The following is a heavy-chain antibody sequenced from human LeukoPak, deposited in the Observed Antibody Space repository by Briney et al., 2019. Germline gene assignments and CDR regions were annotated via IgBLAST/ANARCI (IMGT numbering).Heavy chain of an antibody. Sequence: GGSLRLSCAASGFTFSSYVMHWVRQAPGKGLEWVAVISYDGNNKYYADSVKGRFTISRDNSKNTVYLQMNSLRAEDTAVYYCARDQGYYFDYWGQGTLVTVSS. CDR1: GFTFSSYV. CDR3: ARDQGYYFDY. J-gene: IGHJ4*02. CDR2: ISYDGNNK. V-gene: IGHV3-30-3*01.